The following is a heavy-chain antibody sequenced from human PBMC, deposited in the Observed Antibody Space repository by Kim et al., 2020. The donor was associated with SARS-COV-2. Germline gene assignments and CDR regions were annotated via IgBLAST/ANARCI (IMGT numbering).Heavy chain of an antibody. J-gene: IGHJ6*02. CDR1: GGSFSGYY. D-gene: IGHD3-22*01. CDR3: ARFRGYPSYYYYYGMDV. Sequence: SETLSLTCAVYGGSFSGYYWSWIRQPPGKGLEWIGEINHSGSTNYNPSLKSRVTISVDTSKNQFSLKLSSVTAADTAVYYCARFRGYPSYYYYYGMDVWGQGTTVTVSS. V-gene: IGHV4-34*01. CDR2: INHSGST.